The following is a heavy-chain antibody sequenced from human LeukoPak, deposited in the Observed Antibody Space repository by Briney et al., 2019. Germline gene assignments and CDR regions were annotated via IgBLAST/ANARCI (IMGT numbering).Heavy chain of an antibody. Sequence: GASVKVSCKASGYPFTKFGISWVRQAPGQGLEWMGWISCYNGDTNYAQKPQGRVTLTTDTPTTTVYMELRSLRSDDTAVYYCARDPSNSSGWKTWFDTWGQGTPVTVSS. V-gene: IGHV1-18*01. CDR1: GYPFTKFG. CDR3: ARDPSNSSGWKTWFDT. D-gene: IGHD6-19*01. CDR2: ISCYNGDT. J-gene: IGHJ5*02.